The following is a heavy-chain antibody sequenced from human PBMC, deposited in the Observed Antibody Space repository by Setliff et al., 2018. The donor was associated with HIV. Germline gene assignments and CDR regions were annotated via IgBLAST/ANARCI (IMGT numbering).Heavy chain of an antibody. CDR2: IYTSGST. CDR1: GGSISTYF. CDR3: ARENLLISELGWLDP. J-gene: IGHJ5*02. V-gene: IGHV4-4*08. D-gene: IGHD7-27*01. Sequence: SETLSLTCTVSGGSISTYFWTWIRQPPGKGLEWIGYIYTSGSTNYNPSLKSRVTISSDTSANTVYMELSSLTSEDTAVYYCARENLLISELGWLDPWGQGTPVTVSS.